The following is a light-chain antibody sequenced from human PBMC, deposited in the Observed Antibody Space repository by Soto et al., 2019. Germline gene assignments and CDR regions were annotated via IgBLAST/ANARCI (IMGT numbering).Light chain of an antibody. CDR3: QQLNSYPT. CDR2: AAS. CDR1: QGISSY. V-gene: IGKV1-9*01. J-gene: IGKJ1*01. Sequence: DIQLTQSPSFLSASVGDRVTITCRASQGISSYLAWYQQKPGKAPKLLIYAASTLQSGVPSRFSGSGSGTDFTLTISSLQPEDVATYFCQQLNSYPTFGQGTKVEIK.